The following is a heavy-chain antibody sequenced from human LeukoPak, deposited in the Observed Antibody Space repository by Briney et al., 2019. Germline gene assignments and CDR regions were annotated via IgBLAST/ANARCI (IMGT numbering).Heavy chain of an antibody. V-gene: IGHV3-30*04. CDR2: ISYDGSNK. J-gene: IGHJ4*02. CDR3: AKDSRYFDWLSQYYFDY. Sequence: GGSLRLSCAASGFTFSSYDMHWVRQAPGKGLEWVALISYDGSNKYYADSVKGRFTISRDNSKNTLYLQMNSLRAEDTAVYYCAKDSRYFDWLSQYYFDYWGQGTLVTVSS. CDR1: GFTFSSYD. D-gene: IGHD3-9*01.